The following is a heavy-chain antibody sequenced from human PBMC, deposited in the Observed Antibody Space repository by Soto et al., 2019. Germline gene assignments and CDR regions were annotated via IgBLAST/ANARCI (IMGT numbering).Heavy chain of an antibody. V-gene: IGHV3-23*01. CDR3: AKDGVPGNGECDWFDP. J-gene: IGHJ5*02. CDR1: GFTFRNYA. CDR2: IHGSGDGT. D-gene: IGHD6-19*01. Sequence: EVQLLESGGGLVQPGGSLRLSCAASGFTFRNYAMSWVRQAPGKGLEWVSSIHGSGDGTYYADSVKGRFTVSRDDYKKTLYRQMSSLRVDDTALYFCAKDGVPGNGECDWFDPWGQGTLVTVSS.